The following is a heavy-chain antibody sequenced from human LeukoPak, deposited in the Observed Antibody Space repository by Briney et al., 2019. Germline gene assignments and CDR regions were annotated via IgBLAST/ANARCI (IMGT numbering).Heavy chain of an antibody. Sequence: GGTLRLSCEASGFSLSDNYMSWVRQAPGKGLEWVSLLFSGGSTHYAASVKGRFTISRDKSSNMLSLQNNGLKAEDTGLYYCARGKRGSHSRHFVYWGQGTLVIVSS. CDR3: ARGKRGSHSRHFVY. CDR2: LFSGGST. J-gene: IGHJ4*02. V-gene: IGHV3-66*01. D-gene: IGHD3-10*01. CDR1: GFSLSDNY.